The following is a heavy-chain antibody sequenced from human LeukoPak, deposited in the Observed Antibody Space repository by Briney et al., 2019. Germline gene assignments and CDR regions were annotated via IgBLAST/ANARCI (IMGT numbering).Heavy chain of an antibody. CDR2: TWYDGSKK. Sequence: GGSLRLSCAASGFTFSSYGMHWVRQAPGKGLEWVSDTWYDGSKKYYADPVKGRFTISRDNSKNTLYLQMNSLRAEDTAMYYCARGTSGIAAAGYFDYWGQGTLVTVSS. V-gene: IGHV3-33*08. J-gene: IGHJ4*02. CDR3: ARGTSGIAAAGYFDY. D-gene: IGHD6-13*01. CDR1: GFTFSSYG.